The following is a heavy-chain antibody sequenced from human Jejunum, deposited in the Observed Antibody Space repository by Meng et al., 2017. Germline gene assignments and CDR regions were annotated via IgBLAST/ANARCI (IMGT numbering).Heavy chain of an antibody. CDR1: GFSTTSLFY. D-gene: IGHD1-14*01. CDR2: ACSSGAI. V-gene: IGHV4-4*08. Sequence: VEAPQLGPWLVMPSASMSLACSFSGFSTTSLFYWTGSRLAPGRGIERIGEACSSGAINCRASLSCRTSISKDSSNNQSAPDVAFLTSADTAVYYWAGAIRGRYFDSWGQGTLVTVSS. CDR3: AGAIRGRYFDS. J-gene: IGHJ4*02.